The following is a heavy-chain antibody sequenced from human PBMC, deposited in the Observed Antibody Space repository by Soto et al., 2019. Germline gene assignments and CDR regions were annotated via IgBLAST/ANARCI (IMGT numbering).Heavy chain of an antibody. Sequence: QMTLKESGPTLVKPTQTLTLTCNSSGFSLTTSGVGVGWIRQPPGEALEWIALIYWDDARRYSPSLKSRLIITRDTSKNQVLLTMTNMDPADTATYYCARGGHYFASGTFFAGMDVWGQGTTVTVSS. CDR2: IYWDDAR. J-gene: IGHJ6*02. V-gene: IGHV2-5*02. CDR3: ARGGHYFASGTFFAGMDV. CDR1: GFSLTTSGVG. D-gene: IGHD3-10*01.